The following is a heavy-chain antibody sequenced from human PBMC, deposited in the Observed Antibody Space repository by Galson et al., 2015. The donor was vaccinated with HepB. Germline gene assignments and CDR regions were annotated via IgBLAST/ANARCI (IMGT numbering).Heavy chain of an antibody. J-gene: IGHJ1*01. Sequence: SLRLSCAASGFTFSSYAMHWVRQAPGKGLEWVAVISYDGSNKYYADSVKGRFTISRDNSKNTLYLQMNSLRAEDTAVYYCARNSYSSSWYMEGSDLIIQHWGQGTLVTVSS. CDR2: ISYDGSNK. D-gene: IGHD6-13*01. V-gene: IGHV3-30*04. CDR3: ARNSYSSSWYMEGSDLIIQH. CDR1: GFTFSSYA.